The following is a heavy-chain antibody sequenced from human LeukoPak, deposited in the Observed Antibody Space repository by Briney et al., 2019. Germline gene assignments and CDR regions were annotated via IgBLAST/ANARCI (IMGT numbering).Heavy chain of an antibody. CDR1: GYTFTSYD. J-gene: IGHJ6*03. CDR3: ARGRSGSYSGYYYYYMDV. D-gene: IGHD3-10*01. Sequence: ASVKVSCKASGYTFTSYDINWVRQATGQGLEWMGWMNPNSGNTGYAQKFQGRVTMTRNTSISTAYMELSSLRSEDTAVYYCARGRSGSYSGYYYYYMDVWGKGTTVTISS. CDR2: MNPNSGNT. V-gene: IGHV1-8*02.